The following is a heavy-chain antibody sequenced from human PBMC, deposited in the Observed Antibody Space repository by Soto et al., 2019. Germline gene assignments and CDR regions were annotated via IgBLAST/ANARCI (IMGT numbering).Heavy chain of an antibody. CDR2: ISGSGGST. J-gene: IGHJ6*02. D-gene: IGHD5-18*01. CDR1: GFTFKNYA. Sequence: EVQLLESGGGLVQPGGSLRLSCVASGFTFKNYAMSWVRQAPGKGPEWVSAISGSGGSTYYADSVKGRFTISRDNSKNTLYLQMNSLRAEDTAVYYCAKRGGDTAMVNYYYGMDVWGQGTTVTVSS. CDR3: AKRGGDTAMVNYYYGMDV. V-gene: IGHV3-23*01.